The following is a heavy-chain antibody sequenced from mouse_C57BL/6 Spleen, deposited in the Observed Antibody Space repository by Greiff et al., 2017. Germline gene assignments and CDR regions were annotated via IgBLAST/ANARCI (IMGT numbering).Heavy chain of an antibody. CDR1: GFNIKDDY. CDR3: ARTVVEDYAMDY. J-gene: IGHJ4*01. Sequence: VQLQQSGAELVRPGASVKLSCTASGFNIKDDYMHWVKQRPEQGLEWIGRIDPANGNTKYAPKFQGKATITADTSSNTAYLQLSSLTSEDTAIYYCARTVVEDYAMDYWGQGTSVTVSS. V-gene: IGHV14-3*01. CDR2: IDPANGNT. D-gene: IGHD1-1*01.